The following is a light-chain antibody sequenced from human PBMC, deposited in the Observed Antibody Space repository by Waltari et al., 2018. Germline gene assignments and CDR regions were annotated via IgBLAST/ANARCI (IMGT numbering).Light chain of an antibody. CDR3: CSYAGRNIYV. J-gene: IGLJ1*01. Sequence: QSALTQPRSVSGSPGQSVAISCSGTSSDVGGYNYVFWYQQHPGKAPKLMIYDVTKGPAGVPDRCSSSKSGNTASLTISGLQADDEADYYCCSYAGRNIYVFGTGTKVTVL. V-gene: IGLV2-11*01. CDR1: SSDVGGYNY. CDR2: DVT.